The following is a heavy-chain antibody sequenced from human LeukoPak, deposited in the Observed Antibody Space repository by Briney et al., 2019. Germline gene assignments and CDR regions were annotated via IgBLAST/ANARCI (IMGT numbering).Heavy chain of an antibody. CDR3: APTYYYESSGHQ. J-gene: IGHJ4*02. CDR2: IAPRPNII. Sequence: GGSLRLSCAASGFTFSDHYMSWIRRVPGQGLEWVSYIAPRPNIIYYVDSVKGRFTVSADNAKNSLYLQMNNLRVEDTAVYYCAPTYYYESSGHQGGQGTLVTVSA. CDR1: GFTFSDHY. V-gene: IGHV3-11*04. D-gene: IGHD3-22*01.